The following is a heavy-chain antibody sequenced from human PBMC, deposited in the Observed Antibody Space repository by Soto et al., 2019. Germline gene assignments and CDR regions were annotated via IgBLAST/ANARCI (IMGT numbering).Heavy chain of an antibody. D-gene: IGHD3-22*01. Sequence: SETLSLTCAVYGGSFSGYYWSWIRQPPGKGLEWIGEINHSGSTNYNPSLKSRVTISVDTSKNQFSLKLSSVTAADTAVYYCARGPLTYDSSGYYYFNWFDPWGQGTLVTVSS. CDR2: INHSGST. CDR3: ARGPLTYDSSGYYYFNWFDP. J-gene: IGHJ5*02. V-gene: IGHV4-34*01. CDR1: GGSFSGYY.